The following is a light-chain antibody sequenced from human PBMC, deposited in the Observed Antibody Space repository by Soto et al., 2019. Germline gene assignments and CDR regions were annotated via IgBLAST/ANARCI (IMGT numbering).Light chain of an antibody. CDR1: QTISND. CDR2: GAS. Sequence: EVVMTQSPATIFVSPGEGVTLSCRASQTISNDLAWYQQKPGQAPRLLIYGASTRATGVPARFSGGGSGTEFTLTISSLQSEDFAFYYCQQNNKWPPVTFGGGTKVDIK. CDR3: QQNNKWPPVT. J-gene: IGKJ4*01. V-gene: IGKV3-15*01.